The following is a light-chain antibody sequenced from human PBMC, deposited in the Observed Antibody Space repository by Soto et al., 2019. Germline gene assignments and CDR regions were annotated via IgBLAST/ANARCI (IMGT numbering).Light chain of an antibody. Sequence: DIVLTQSPGTLSLSPGERATLSCRASQSISSNYLAWYQQKPGQAPRLLIYGASSRATGIPDRFSGSASGTDFTLTISRLEPEDFAVYYCQQYGTSPPVYTFGQGTKLQIK. CDR3: QQYGTSPPVYT. J-gene: IGKJ2*01. CDR2: GAS. CDR1: QSISSNY. V-gene: IGKV3-20*01.